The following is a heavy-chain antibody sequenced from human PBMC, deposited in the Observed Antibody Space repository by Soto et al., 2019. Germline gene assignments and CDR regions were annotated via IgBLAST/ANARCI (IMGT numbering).Heavy chain of an antibody. D-gene: IGHD3-9*01. V-gene: IGHV4-59*01. CDR2: IYYSGST. J-gene: IGHJ3*02. CDR1: GGSISSYY. CDR3: ARVSPPPGFYDILTGPRYAFDI. Sequence: SETLSLTCTVSGGSISSYYWSWIRQPPGKGLEWIGYIYYSGSTNYNPSLKSRVTISVDTSKNQFSLKLSSVTAADTAVYYCARVSPPPGFYDILTGPRYAFDIWGQGTMVTVSS.